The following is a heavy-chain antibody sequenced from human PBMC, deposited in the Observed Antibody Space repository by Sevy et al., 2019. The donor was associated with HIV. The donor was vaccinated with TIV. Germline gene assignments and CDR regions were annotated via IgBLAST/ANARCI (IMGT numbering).Heavy chain of an antibody. CDR3: AGGGFLSRY. V-gene: IGHV3-7*01. D-gene: IGHD2-15*01. Sequence: RGSLRLSCAASGFTFSDSWMTWVRQGPGKGLEWVANINQAGSDKYYVDSVRGRFTISRDNAKNSLYLQMNSLRVEDTALYYCAGGGFLSRYWGQGSLVTVSS. CDR2: INQAGSDK. J-gene: IGHJ4*02. CDR1: GFTFSDSW.